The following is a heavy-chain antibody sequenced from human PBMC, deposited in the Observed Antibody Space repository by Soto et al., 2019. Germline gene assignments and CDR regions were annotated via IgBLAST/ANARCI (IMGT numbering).Heavy chain of an antibody. CDR1: GGSISSGCYS. Sequence: QVQLQESGPGLVKPSQTLSLTCTVSGGSISSGCYSWSWIRQHPGKGLEWIGYIYYSGSTYYNPSLKSRATIPVDDSKTQFSPELTAVTAAETAVYYCDRAPGSWGQGNPVTGSS. J-gene: IGHJ5*02. D-gene: IGHD5-12*01. V-gene: IGHV4-31*03. CDR2: IYYSGST. CDR3: DRAPGS.